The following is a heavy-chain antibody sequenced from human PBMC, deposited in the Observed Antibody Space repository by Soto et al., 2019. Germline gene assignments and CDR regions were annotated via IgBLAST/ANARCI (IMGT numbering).Heavy chain of an antibody. J-gene: IGHJ3*02. Sequence: QVQLQQWGAGLLKPSETLSLTCAVYGGSFSGYYWSWIRQPPGKGLEWIGEINHSGSTNYNPSLKSRVTISVDTSTNQFSLKLSSVTAADTAVYYCARGGLGFIVATKKGACDIWGQGTMVTVSS. CDR1: GGSFSGYY. CDR2: INHSGST. CDR3: ARGGLGFIVATKKGACDI. D-gene: IGHD5-12*01. V-gene: IGHV4-34*01.